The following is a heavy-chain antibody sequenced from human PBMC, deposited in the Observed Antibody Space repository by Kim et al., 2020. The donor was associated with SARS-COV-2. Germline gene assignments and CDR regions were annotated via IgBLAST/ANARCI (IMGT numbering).Heavy chain of an antibody. V-gene: IGHV3-30*18. J-gene: IGHJ6*02. Sequence: GGSLRLSCAASGFTFSSYGMHWVRQAPGKGLEWVAVISYDGSNKYYADSVKGRFTISRDNSKNTLYLQMNSLRAEDTAVYYCAKDQWYYDILTGYYPRYGRTYCYYGMDVWGQGTTVTVSS. CDR1: GFTFSSYG. CDR2: ISYDGSNK. CDR3: AKDQWYYDILTGYYPRYGRTYCYYGMDV. D-gene: IGHD3-9*01.